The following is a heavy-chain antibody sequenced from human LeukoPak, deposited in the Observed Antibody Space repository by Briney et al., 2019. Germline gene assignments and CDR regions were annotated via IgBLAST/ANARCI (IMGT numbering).Heavy chain of an antibody. CDR2: ISAYNGNT. J-gene: IGHJ2*01. Sequence: ASVKVSCKASSYTFTNYAFTWVRQAPGQGLEWMGWISAYNGNTNYAQKLQGRVTMTTDTSTSTAYMELRSLRSDDTAVYYCARDNQINTVIATYWYFDLWGQGTLVTVSS. V-gene: IGHV1-18*01. CDR3: ARDNQINTVIATYWYFDL. D-gene: IGHD2-21*01. CDR1: SYTFTNYA.